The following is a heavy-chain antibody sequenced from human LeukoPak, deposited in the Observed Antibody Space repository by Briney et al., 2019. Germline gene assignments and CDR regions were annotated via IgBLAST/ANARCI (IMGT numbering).Heavy chain of an antibody. CDR1: GYSFTSYW. CDR3: ARPLRYSSGWPPVGY. J-gene: IGHJ4*02. Sequence: GESLKISCKGSGYSFTSYWIGWVRQMPGKGLEWMGIIYPGDSETRYSPSFPGQATISADKSIRIAYLQWRSLKASDTAMYYCARPLRYSSGWPPVGYWGQGTLVTVSS. V-gene: IGHV5-51*01. D-gene: IGHD6-19*01. CDR2: IYPGDSET.